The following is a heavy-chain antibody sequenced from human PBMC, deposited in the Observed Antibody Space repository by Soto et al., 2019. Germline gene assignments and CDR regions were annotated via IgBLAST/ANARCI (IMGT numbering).Heavy chain of an antibody. J-gene: IGHJ6*02. Sequence: SETLSLTCAVSGYSIGSGYYWAWIRQSPGKGLKWIGSIYHAGSVYYNPSLNGRVALSMDTSKNHFSLKLTSVTAADTAVYYCARTFDYYGMDVWGQGTTVTVSS. CDR3: ARTFDYYGMDV. CDR2: IYHAGSV. V-gene: IGHV4-38-2*01. CDR1: GYSIGSGYY.